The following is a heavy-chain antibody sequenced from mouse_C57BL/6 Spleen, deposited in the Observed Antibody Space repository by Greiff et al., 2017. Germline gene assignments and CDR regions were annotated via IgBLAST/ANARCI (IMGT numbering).Heavy chain of an antibody. J-gene: IGHJ3*01. D-gene: IGHD1-1*01. Sequence: VQLQQSGPELVKPGASVKISCKASGYSFTGYYMNWVKQSPEKSLEWIGEINPSTGGTTYNQKFKAKATLTVDTSSSTAYMQLKSLTSEDSAVYYCARTDYYGSSYGAYWGQGTLVTVSA. CDR2: INPSTGGT. CDR1: GYSFTGYY. CDR3: ARTDYYGSSYGAY. V-gene: IGHV1-42*01.